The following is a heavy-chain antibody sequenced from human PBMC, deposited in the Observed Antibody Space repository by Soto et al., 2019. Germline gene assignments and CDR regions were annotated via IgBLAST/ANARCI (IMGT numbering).Heavy chain of an antibody. D-gene: IGHD1-26*01. Sequence: SETLSLTCSVSGGSMSSSNWWSWVRQPPGKGLEWIGEIHHSGSTNYSPSLKSRVTMSVDSFKNQFSLKLSSMAAADTAIYYCAATPRYWGQGTLGTASS. CDR3: AATPRY. V-gene: IGHV4-4*02. CDR2: IHHSGST. CDR1: GGSMSSSNW. J-gene: IGHJ4*02.